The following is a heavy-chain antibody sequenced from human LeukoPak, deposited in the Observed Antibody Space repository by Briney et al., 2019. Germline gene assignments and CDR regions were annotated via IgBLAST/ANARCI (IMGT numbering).Heavy chain of an antibody. V-gene: IGHV3-64*01. D-gene: IGHD2-2*01. CDR3: ARDYCSSTSCLLDY. CDR1: GFTFSSYW. J-gene: IGHJ4*02. Sequence: GGSLRLSCAASGFTFSSYWMHWVRQAPGKGLEYVSAISSNGGSTYYANSVKGRFTISRDNSKNTLYLQMGSLRAEDMAVYYCARDYCSSTSCLLDYWGQGTLVTVSS. CDR2: ISSNGGST.